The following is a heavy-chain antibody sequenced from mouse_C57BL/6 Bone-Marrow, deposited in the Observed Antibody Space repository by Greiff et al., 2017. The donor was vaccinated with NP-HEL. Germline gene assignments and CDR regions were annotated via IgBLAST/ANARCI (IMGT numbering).Heavy chain of an antibody. J-gene: IGHJ2*01. D-gene: IGHD2-14*01. CDR2: FYPGSGSI. CDR1: GYTFTEYT. Sequence: VQLQQSGAELVKPGASVKLSCKASGYTFTEYTIHWVKQRSGQGLEWIGWFYPGSGSIKYNEKFKDKATLTADKSSSTVYMELSRLTSEDSAVYFCARHEGRRLMGTTPYFDYWGQGTTLTVSS. CDR3: ARHEGRRLMGTTPYFDY. V-gene: IGHV1-62-2*01.